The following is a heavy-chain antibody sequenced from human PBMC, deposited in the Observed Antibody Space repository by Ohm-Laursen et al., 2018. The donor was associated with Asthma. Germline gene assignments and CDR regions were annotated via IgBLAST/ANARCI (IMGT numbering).Heavy chain of an antibody. J-gene: IGHJ6*02. CDR1: GGSISSSSYY. CDR3: ARRSDTVNYGMDV. Sequence: PSQTLSLTCTVSGGSISSSSYYWGWIRQPPGKGLEWIGSIYYSGSTYYNPSLKSRVTISVDTSKNQFSLKLSSVTAADTAVYYCARRSDTVNYGMDVWGQGTTVTVSS. D-gene: IGHD5-18*01. CDR2: IYYSGST. V-gene: IGHV4-39*01.